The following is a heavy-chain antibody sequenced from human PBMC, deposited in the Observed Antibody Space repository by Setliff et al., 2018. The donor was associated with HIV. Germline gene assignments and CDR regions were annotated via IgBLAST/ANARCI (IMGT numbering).Heavy chain of an antibody. CDR3: AKSKYYYGMDV. V-gene: IGHV4-61*02. CDR1: GGSFSSGIYY. CDR2: IYTSGST. Sequence: SETLSLTCTVSGGSFSSGIYYWSWIRQPAGKGLGWIGRIYTSGSTNYNPSLKSRVTISIDTSKNQFSLKLNSVTAADTAVYYCAKSKYYYGMDVWGQGTTVTVSS. J-gene: IGHJ6*02.